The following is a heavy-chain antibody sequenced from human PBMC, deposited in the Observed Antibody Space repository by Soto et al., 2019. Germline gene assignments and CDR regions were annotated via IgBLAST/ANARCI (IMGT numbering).Heavy chain of an antibody. D-gene: IGHD5-12*01. Sequence: GASVKVSCKASGYTFTSYAMHWVRQAPGQRLEWMGWINAGNGNTKYSQKFQGRVTITRDTSASTAYMEPSSLRSEDTAVYYCASRRAGGYAHPPLPANHRYYYGMDVWGQGTTVTVSS. CDR1: GYTFTSYA. CDR3: ASRRAGGYAHPPLPANHRYYYGMDV. J-gene: IGHJ6*02. V-gene: IGHV1-3*01. CDR2: INAGNGNT.